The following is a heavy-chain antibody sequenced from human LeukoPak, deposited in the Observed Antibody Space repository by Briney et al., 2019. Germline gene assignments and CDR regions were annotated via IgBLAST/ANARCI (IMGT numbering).Heavy chain of an antibody. CDR1: GFTFSSRW. Sequence: GGSLELSCAASGFTFSSRWMNWVRQAPGKGLEWVSYISGSGTTIYYADSVKGRFTISRDNAKNSLYLQMNSLRAEDTAVYYCAREDGGNSYYYYGMDVWGQGTTVTVSS. J-gene: IGHJ6*02. D-gene: IGHD4-23*01. CDR2: ISGSGTTI. CDR3: AREDGGNSYYYYGMDV. V-gene: IGHV3-48*04.